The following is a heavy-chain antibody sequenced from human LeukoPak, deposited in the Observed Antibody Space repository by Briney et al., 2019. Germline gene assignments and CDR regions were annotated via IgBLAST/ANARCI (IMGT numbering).Heavy chain of an antibody. CDR3: ARLITMVWGVIISQDAFDI. D-gene: IGHD3-10*01. Sequence: SVKVSCKASGGTFVSYAISWVRQAPGQGLEWMGGIIPIFGTANYAQKFQGRVTITADESTSTAYMELSSLRSEDTAVYYCARLITMVWGVIISQDAFDIWGQGTMVTVSS. CDR1: GGTFVSYA. J-gene: IGHJ3*02. CDR2: IIPIFGTA. V-gene: IGHV1-69*01.